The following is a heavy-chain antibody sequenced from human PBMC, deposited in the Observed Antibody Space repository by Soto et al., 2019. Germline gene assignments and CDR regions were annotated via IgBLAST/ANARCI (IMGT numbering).Heavy chain of an antibody. CDR2: ISSDGETK. CDR3: AKEVEVAGDLDY. J-gene: IGHJ4*01. D-gene: IGHD6-19*01. CDR1: GFTFSTYG. V-gene: IGHV3-30*18. Sequence: QVRLVESGGGVVQPGRSLRLSCVASGFTFSTYGIHWVRQAPGKGLEWVGVISSDGETKSYADSVKGRFTISRDNSKNTMYLQMASLRPEDTAVYYCAKEVEVAGDLDYWGHGTLVTVSS.